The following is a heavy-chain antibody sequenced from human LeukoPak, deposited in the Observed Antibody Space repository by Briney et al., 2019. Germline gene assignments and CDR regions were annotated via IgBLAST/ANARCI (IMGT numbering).Heavy chain of an antibody. D-gene: IGHD5-12*01. CDR2: ISSTSSTI. CDR1: GFTFSSYA. Sequence: GGSLRLSCAASGFTFSSYAMSWVRQAPGKGLEWVSSISSTSSTIYYADSVKGRFTISRDNAKNTLYLQMNSLRAEDTAVYYCARVRATFSPHFDNWGQGTLVTVSS. CDR3: ARVRATFSPHFDN. J-gene: IGHJ4*02. V-gene: IGHV3-48*04.